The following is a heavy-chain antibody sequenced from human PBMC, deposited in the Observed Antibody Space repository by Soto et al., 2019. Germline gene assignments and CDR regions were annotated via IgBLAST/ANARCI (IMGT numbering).Heavy chain of an antibody. D-gene: IGHD4-17*01. CDR3: ARDLHGDPYY. Sequence: QVQLVQSGAEVKKPGASVKVSCKASGYTFTSYGISWVRQAPGQGLEWMGWISAYNGNTNYAQKLQDRVTMTTYTYTSTAYIELRSVNSDDTAVYYCARDLHGDPYYWSQGTLVTVSS. V-gene: IGHV1-18*01. CDR1: GYTFTSYG. J-gene: IGHJ4*02. CDR2: ISAYNGNT.